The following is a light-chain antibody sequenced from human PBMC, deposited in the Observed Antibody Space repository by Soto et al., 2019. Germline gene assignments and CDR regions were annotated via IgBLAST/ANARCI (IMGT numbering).Light chain of an antibody. Sequence: QSVLTQPPSASGTPGQRVTISCSGSSSNFGSNTVNWYQHLPGTAPKLLIYSNYQRPSGVPDRFSGSKSGTSASLVISGLQSEDEADSYCAAWDDTLNGHYVFGTGTKVT. J-gene: IGLJ1*01. V-gene: IGLV1-44*01. CDR3: AAWDDTLNGHYV. CDR1: SSNFGSNT. CDR2: SNY.